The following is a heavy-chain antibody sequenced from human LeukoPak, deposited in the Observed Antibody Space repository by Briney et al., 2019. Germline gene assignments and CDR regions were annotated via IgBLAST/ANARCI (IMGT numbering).Heavy chain of an antibody. J-gene: IGHJ6*02. V-gene: IGHV3-74*01. CDR2: INRAGSGT. Sequence: GGSLRLSCAASGFTFSSYWMHWVRQPSGKGLVWVSRINRAGSGTSYVDSVKGRFTISRDNAKNTVYLQMNSLRAEDTAVYYCARDSNYGMDVWGQGTTVTVSS. CDR3: ARDSNYGMDV. CDR1: GFTFSSYW.